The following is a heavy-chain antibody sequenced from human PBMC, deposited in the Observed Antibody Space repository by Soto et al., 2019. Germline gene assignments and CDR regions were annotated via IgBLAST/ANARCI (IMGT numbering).Heavy chain of an antibody. J-gene: IGHJ4*02. D-gene: IGHD3-22*01. V-gene: IGHV3-30*18. CDR3: AKSDDSSGFPCDY. CDR1: GFTFSSYG. CDR2: ISYDGSNK. Sequence: QVQLVESGGGVVQPERSLRLSCAASGFTFSSYGMQWVRQAPCKGLEWVAVISYDGSNKYYADSVKGRFTISRDNSKNTLYLQMNSLRAEDTAVYYCAKSDDSSGFPCDYWGQGTLVTVSS.